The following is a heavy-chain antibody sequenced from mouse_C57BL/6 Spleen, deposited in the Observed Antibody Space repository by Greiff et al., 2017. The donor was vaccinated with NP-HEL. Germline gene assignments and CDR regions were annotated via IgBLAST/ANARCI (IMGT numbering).Heavy chain of an antibody. V-gene: IGHV14-4*01. J-gene: IGHJ1*03. Sequence: EVQLQQSGAELVRPGASVKLSCTASGFNLTDDYLHWVKQRPEQGLEWIGWIDPENGDTEYASKFQGKATITADTSSNTAYLQLSSLTSEDTAVYYCTTSGITTDWYFDVWGTGTTVTVSS. D-gene: IGHD2-4*01. CDR3: TTSGITTDWYFDV. CDR2: IDPENGDT. CDR1: GFNLTDDY.